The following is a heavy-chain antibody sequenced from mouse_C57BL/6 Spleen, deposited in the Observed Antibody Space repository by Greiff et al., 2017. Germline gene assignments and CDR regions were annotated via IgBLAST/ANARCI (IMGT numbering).Heavy chain of an antibody. Sequence: VQLQQPGAELVMPGASVKLSCKASGYTFTSYWMHWVKQRPGQGLEWIGEIDPSDSYTNYNQKFKGKSTLTVDKSSSTAYMQLISLTSDDSAVYCCASITTVWYFDVWGTGTTVTVAS. D-gene: IGHD1-1*01. CDR1: GYTFTSYW. CDR2: IDPSDSYT. V-gene: IGHV1-69*01. J-gene: IGHJ1*03. CDR3: ASITTVWYFDV.